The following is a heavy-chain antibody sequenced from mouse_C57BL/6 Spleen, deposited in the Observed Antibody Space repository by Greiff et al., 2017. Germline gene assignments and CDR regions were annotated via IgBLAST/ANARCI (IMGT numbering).Heavy chain of an antibody. CDR2: INPNYGTT. V-gene: IGHV1-39*01. CDR3: ARHGDGYYYWYFDV. D-gene: IGHD2-3*01. Sequence: EVQLKESGPELVKPGASVKISCKASGYSFTDYNMNWVKQSNGKSLEWIGVINPNYGTTSYNQKFKGKATLTVDQSSSTAYMQLNSLTSEDSAVYYCARHGDGYYYWYFDVWGTGTTVTVSS. CDR1: GYSFTDYN. J-gene: IGHJ1*03.